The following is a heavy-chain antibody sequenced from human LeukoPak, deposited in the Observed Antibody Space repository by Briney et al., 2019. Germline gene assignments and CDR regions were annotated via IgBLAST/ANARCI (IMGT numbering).Heavy chain of an antibody. CDR1: GDSITSGGYY. CDR2: VYYTGSI. Sequence: SETLSLTCGVSGDSITSGGYYWAWLRQPPGKGLEWIGSVYYTGSIKYNPSLKGRVSISGDMSKNQFSLNVNSVDATDTAVYYCARRDYAAWFDPWGQGTLVTVSS. CDR3: ARRDYAAWFDP. D-gene: IGHD4/OR15-4a*01. V-gene: IGHV4-39*07. J-gene: IGHJ5*02.